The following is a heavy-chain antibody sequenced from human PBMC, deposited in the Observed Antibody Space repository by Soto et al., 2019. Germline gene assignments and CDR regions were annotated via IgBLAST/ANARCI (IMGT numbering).Heavy chain of an antibody. CDR1: GFTFSNSW. CDR3: VKVLDRGVGVPRFCFDS. CDR2: INADGTST. Sequence: GGSLRLSCAASGFTFSNSWMHWVRQVSGKGLEWVSRINADGTSTSYADSVEGRFTIFRDNAKNTLYLHVNSLRAEDTAVYYCVKVLDRGVGVPRFCFDSWGQGALVTVSS. J-gene: IGHJ5*01. V-gene: IGHV3-74*01. D-gene: IGHD2-2*01.